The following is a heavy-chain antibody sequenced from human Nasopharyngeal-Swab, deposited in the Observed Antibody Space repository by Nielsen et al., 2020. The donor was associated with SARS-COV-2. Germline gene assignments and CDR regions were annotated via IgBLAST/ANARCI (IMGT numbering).Heavy chain of an antibody. CDR2: IIPILGIA. Sequence: SVKVSCKASGGTFSSYAISWVRQAPGQGLEWMGRIIPILGIANYAQKFQGRVTMTRDTSISTAYMELSSLRSEDTAVYYCARPYSSSWYWSDYYYYGMDVWGQGTTVTVSS. D-gene: IGHD6-13*01. CDR3: ARPYSSSWYWSDYYYYGMDV. V-gene: IGHV1-69*04. J-gene: IGHJ6*02. CDR1: GGTFSSYA.